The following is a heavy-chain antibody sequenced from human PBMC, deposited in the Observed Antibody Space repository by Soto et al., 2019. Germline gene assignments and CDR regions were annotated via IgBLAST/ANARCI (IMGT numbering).Heavy chain of an antibody. CDR2: INHSGST. CDR1: GGSFSGYY. CDR3: ARGRSLGYDILTGYYPYYFDY. Sequence: SETLSLTCAVYGGSFSGYYWSWIRQPPGKGLEWIGEINHSGSTNYNPSLKSRVTISVDTSKNQFSLKLSSVTAADTAVYYCARGRSLGYDILTGYYPYYFDYWGKGTLVTVSS. J-gene: IGHJ4*02. V-gene: IGHV4-34*01. D-gene: IGHD3-9*01.